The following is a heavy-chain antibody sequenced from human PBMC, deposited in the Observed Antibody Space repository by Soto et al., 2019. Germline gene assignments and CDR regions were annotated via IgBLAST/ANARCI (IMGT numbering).Heavy chain of an antibody. CDR3: ARESEDLTSNFDY. CDR1: GFTYTRYS. Sequence: VGSLRLSCAASGFTYTRYSMNWVRQAPGKGLEWVSSISSTTNYIYYGDSMKGRFTISRDNAKNSLYLEMNSLRAEDTAVYYCARESEDLTSNFDYWGQGTLVTVSS. V-gene: IGHV3-21*06. J-gene: IGHJ4*02. CDR2: ISSTTNYI.